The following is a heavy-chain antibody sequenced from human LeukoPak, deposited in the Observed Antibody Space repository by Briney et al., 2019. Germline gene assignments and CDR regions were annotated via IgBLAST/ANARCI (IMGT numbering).Heavy chain of an antibody. Sequence: SVKVSCKASGGTFSGYAISWVRQAPGQGLEWMGGIIPIFGTANYAQKFQGRVTITADESTSTAYMELSSLRSEDTAVYYCARTARDSRIAAAFDIWGQGTMVTVSS. J-gene: IGHJ3*02. CDR1: GGTFSGYA. D-gene: IGHD6-13*01. CDR3: ARTARDSRIAAAFDI. CDR2: IIPIFGTA. V-gene: IGHV1-69*01.